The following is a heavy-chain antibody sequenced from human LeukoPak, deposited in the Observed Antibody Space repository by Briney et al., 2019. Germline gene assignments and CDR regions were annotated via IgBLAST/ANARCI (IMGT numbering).Heavy chain of an antibody. CDR2: IWYDGSNK. CDR1: GFTFSSYG. CDR3: AKGGSYYDYYYYGMDV. J-gene: IGHJ6*02. D-gene: IGHD1-26*01. Sequence: GSLRLSCAASGFTFSSYGMHWVRQAPGKGLEWVAVIWYDGSNKYYADSVKGRFTISRDNSKNTLYLQMNSMRAEDTAVYYCAKGGSYYDYYYYGMDVWGQGTTVTVSS. V-gene: IGHV3-30*02.